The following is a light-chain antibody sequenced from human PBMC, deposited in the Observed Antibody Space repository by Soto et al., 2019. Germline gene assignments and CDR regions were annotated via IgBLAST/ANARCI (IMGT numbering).Light chain of an antibody. J-gene: IGLJ3*02. Sequence: QSVLTQPPSVSGAPGQRVTISCSGSSSNIGADYDVQWYQQLPGTAPKLLIYGDNNRPSGVPDRFSASKSATSASLAITGLQAEDGADYYCQSYDNSLSCWVFGGGTQLTVL. CDR2: GDN. V-gene: IGLV1-40*01. CDR3: QSYDNSLSCWV. CDR1: SSNIGADYD.